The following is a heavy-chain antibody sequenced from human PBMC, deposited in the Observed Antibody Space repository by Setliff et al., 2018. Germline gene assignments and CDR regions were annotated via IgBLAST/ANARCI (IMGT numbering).Heavy chain of an antibody. Sequence: GASVKVSCKASGYSFTSYDINWVRLAAGQGLEWMGWVSPIDDGKPDYSQKFQGRVIITADESTTTAYMELSSLRSEDTAIYYCARDTRDRYDSSGHYLSLDYWGQGTLVTVSS. J-gene: IGHJ4*02. CDR1: GYSFTSYD. CDR2: VSPIDDGKP. CDR3: ARDTRDRYDSSGHYLSLDY. D-gene: IGHD3-22*01. V-gene: IGHV1-69*13.